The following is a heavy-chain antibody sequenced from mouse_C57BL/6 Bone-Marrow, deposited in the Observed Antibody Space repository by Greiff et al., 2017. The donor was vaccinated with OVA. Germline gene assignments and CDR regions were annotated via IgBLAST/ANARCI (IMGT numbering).Heavy chain of an antibody. CDR2: IDPSDSYT. Sequence: VQLQQPGAELVKPGASVKLSCKASGYTFTSYWMQWVKQRPGQGLEWIGEIDPSDSYTNYNQKFKGKATLTVDTSSSTAYMQLSSLTSEDSAVYYGASAVFAYWGQGTLVTVSA. CDR1: GYTFTSYW. J-gene: IGHJ3*01. CDR3: ASAVFAY. V-gene: IGHV1-50*01.